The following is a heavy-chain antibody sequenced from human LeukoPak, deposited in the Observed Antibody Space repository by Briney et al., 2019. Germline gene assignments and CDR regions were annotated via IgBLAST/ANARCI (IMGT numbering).Heavy chain of an antibody. V-gene: IGHV4-59*01. CDR2: IYYSGST. CDR1: GGSISSYY. Sequence: SETLSLTCTVSGGSISSYYWSWIRQPPGKGLEWIGYIYYSGSTNYNPSLKSRVTISVDTSKNQFSLKLSSVTAADTAVYYCARGHSISHAFDIWGQGTMVTVSS. CDR3: ARGHSISHAFDI. D-gene: IGHD3-3*01. J-gene: IGHJ3*02.